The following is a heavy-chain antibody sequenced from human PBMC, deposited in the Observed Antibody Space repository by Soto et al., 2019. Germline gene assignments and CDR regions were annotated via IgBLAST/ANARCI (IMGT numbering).Heavy chain of an antibody. Sequence: SETLSLTCTVSGGSISSSSYYWGWIRQPPGKGLEWIGSIYYSGSTYYNPSLKSRVTISVDTSKNQFSLKLSSVTAADTAVYYCARDVLGDYWGKGTLVTVSS. D-gene: IGHD3-16*01. CDR2: IYYSGST. V-gene: IGHV4-39*01. CDR3: ARDVLGDY. CDR1: GGSISSSSYY. J-gene: IGHJ4*02.